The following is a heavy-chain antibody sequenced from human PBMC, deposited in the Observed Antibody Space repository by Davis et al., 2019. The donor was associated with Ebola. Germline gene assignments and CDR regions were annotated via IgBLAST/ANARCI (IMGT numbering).Heavy chain of an antibody. D-gene: IGHD6-6*01. CDR3: ASGGSSNWYFDL. CDR1: EFTFSSYG. V-gene: IGHV3-30*03. Sequence: GESLKISCAASEFTFSSYGMHWVRQAPGKGLEWVAVISYDGSNKYYADSVKGRFTISRDNSKNTLYLQMNSLRAEDTAVYYCASGGSSNWYFDLWGRGTLVTVSS. J-gene: IGHJ2*01. CDR2: ISYDGSNK.